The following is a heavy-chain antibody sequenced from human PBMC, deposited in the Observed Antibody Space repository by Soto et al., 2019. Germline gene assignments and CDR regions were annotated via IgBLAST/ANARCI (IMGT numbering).Heavy chain of an antibody. J-gene: IGHJ6*02. CDR2: INPNSGGT. CDR1: GYTFTGNF. CDR3: ARTELRFLEWSSGYYYAMDV. D-gene: IGHD3-3*01. Sequence: QVQLVQSGAEVKKPGASVKVSCKASGYTFTGNFMHWVRQAPGQGLEWMGWINPNSGGTNYAQKCQGRVTMTRDTSISTAYMELSSLRSDDTAVYYCARTELRFLEWSSGYYYAMDVWGQGTTVTVSS. V-gene: IGHV1-2*02.